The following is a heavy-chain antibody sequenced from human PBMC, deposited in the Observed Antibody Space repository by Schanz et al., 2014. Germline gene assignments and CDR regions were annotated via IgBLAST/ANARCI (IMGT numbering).Heavy chain of an antibody. D-gene: IGHD2-2*01. J-gene: IGHJ1*01. V-gene: IGHV3-9*01. CDR1: GFRFDDYA. CDR3: ARDTAQSCIGPSCFEYFQH. CDR2: MSWNAGSL. Sequence: EVQLVESGGGLVQPGRSLRLSCVASGFRFDDYAMHWVRQAPGKGLEWVSGMSWNAGSLGYGDSVKGRFPISRDNAKNSLYLQMNSLRAEDTALYYCARDTAQSCIGPSCFEYFQHWGQGALVTVSS.